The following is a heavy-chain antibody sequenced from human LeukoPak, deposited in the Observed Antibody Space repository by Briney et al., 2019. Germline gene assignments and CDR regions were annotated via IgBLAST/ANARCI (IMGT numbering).Heavy chain of an antibody. D-gene: IGHD3-10*01. CDR3: ARYLYGSGTYHIDY. CDR2: IRYDGTNK. Sequence: GGSLRLSCAASGFILSRNGMHWVRQAPGKGLEWVAFIRYDGTNKYYADSVKGRFTISRDNSKNTLCLQMNSLRGEDTAVCYCARYLYGSGTYHIDYWGQGTLVTVSS. V-gene: IGHV3-30*02. J-gene: IGHJ4*02. CDR1: GFILSRNG.